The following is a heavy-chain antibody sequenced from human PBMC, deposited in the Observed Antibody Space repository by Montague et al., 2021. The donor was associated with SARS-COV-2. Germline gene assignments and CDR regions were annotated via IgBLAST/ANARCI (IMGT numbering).Heavy chain of an antibody. J-gene: IGHJ6*02. CDR1: GGSISSSSYY. V-gene: IGHV4-39*01. CDR2: IYYSGST. Sequence: SETLSLTCTVSGGSISSSSYYWGWIRQPPGKGLEWIGSIYYSGSTYYNPSLKSRVTISVDTSKNQFSLKLSSVTAADTAAYYCARQGHTGRYYYYGMDVWGQGTTVTVSS. CDR3: ARQGHTGRYYYYGMDV.